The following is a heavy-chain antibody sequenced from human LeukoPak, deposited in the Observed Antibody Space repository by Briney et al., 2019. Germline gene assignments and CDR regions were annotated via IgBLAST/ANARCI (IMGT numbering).Heavy chain of an antibody. CDR2: ISSSDSTI. D-gene: IGHD3-10*01. Sequence: GSLRLSCAASGFTFSSYEMNWVRQAPGKGLEWVSYISSSDSTIYYADSVKGRFTISRDNAKNSLYLQMNSLKTEDTAVYYCTRDHLFSFYGSGSYYPEPIYWGQGTLVTVSS. J-gene: IGHJ4*02. V-gene: IGHV3-48*03. CDR1: GFTFSSYE. CDR3: TRDHLFSFYGSGSYYPEPIY.